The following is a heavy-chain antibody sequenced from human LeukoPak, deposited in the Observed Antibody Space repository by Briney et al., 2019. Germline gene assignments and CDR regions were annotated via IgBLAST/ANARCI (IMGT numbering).Heavy chain of an antibody. Sequence: XNXYMSWVRQAPGKGLEWVSVIHSGGTTNYADSVQGRFTISRDNSKTTVYLHMNSLRAEDTAVYYCARDSDSGYGPFASWGQGTLVTVSS. CDR1: XNXY. CDR3: ARDSDSGYGPFAS. D-gene: IGHD5-12*01. V-gene: IGHV3-53*01. CDR2: IHSGGTT. J-gene: IGHJ4*02.